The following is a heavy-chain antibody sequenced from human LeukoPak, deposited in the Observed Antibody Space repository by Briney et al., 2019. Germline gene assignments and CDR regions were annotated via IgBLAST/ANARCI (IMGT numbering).Heavy chain of an antibody. J-gene: IGHJ5*02. Sequence: SETLSLTCAVYGGSFSGYYWSWIRQPPGKGLEWIGEINHSGSTNYNPSLKSRVTISVDTSKNQFSLKLSSVTAADTAVYYCARGPWFDPRGQGTLVTVSS. CDR3: ARGPWFDP. CDR1: GGSFSGYY. CDR2: INHSGST. V-gene: IGHV4-34*01.